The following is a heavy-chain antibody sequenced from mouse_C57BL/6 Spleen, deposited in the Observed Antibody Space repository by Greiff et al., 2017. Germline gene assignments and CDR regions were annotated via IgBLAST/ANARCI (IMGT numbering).Heavy chain of an antibody. D-gene: IGHD1-1*01. J-gene: IGHJ2*01. V-gene: IGHV5-17*01. CDR3: ARPCYYYGSSPYY. CDR2: ISSGSSTI. Sequence: DVQLVESGGGLVKPGGSLKLSCAASGFTFSDYGMHWVRQAPEKGLEWAAYISSGSSTIYHADTVKGRFTISRDNAKNTLFLQMTSLRSEDTAMYYCARPCYYYGSSPYYWGQGTTLTVSS. CDR1: GFTFSDYG.